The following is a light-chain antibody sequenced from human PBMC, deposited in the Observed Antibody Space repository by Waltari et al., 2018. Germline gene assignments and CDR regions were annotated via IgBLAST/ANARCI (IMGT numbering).Light chain of an antibody. CDR1: SSDY. Sequence: QSALTQPPSASGSPGQSVTISCTGTSSDYVSWFQPHPGKAPTRTIYEVSKRPSGVPDRFSGSKSGNTASLTVSGLQADDEAHYYCSSYADNTLVFGGGTKLTVL. J-gene: IGLJ3*02. V-gene: IGLV2-8*01. CDR2: EVS. CDR3: SSYADNTLV.